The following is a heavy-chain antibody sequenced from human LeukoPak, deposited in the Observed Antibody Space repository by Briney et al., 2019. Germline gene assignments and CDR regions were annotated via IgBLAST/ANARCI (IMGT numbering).Heavy chain of an antibody. CDR3: ARDEGYGSGSYYIS. V-gene: IGHV3-48*01. Sequence: GGSLRLSCAASGFTFSSYSMNWVRQAPGKGLEWVSYISSSSSTIYYADSVKGRFTISRDNAKNSLYLQMNSLRAEDTAVYYCARDEGYGSGSYYISWGQGTQVTVSS. CDR2: ISSSSSTI. J-gene: IGHJ5*02. CDR1: GFTFSSYS. D-gene: IGHD3-10*01.